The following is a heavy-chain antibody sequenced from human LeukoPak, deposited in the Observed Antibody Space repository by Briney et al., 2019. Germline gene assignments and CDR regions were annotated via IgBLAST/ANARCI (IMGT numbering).Heavy chain of an antibody. CDR3: ARDRSGGPAYFDY. D-gene: IGHD3-16*01. CDR2: VYYSGTT. V-gene: IGHV4-30-4*01. Sequence: PSETLSLTCTVSGGSIRSGDYYWSWIRQPPGKDLEWIAYVYYSGTTYYNPSLESRVTISVDASKNQFSLKLSSVTAADTAVYYCARDRSGGPAYFDYWGQGTLVTVSS. J-gene: IGHJ4*02. CDR1: GGSIRSGDYY.